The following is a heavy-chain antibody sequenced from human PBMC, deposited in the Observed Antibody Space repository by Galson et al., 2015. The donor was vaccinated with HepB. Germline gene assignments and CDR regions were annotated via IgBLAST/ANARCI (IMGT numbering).Heavy chain of an antibody. CDR3: APEGKNTDLWLDP. D-gene: IGHD2/OR15-2a*01. V-gene: IGHV1-69*13. CDR2: INPIFRVS. J-gene: IGHJ5*02. CDR1: GGTFRTSS. Sequence: SVKVSCKASGGTFRTSSILWVRQAPGQGLEWVGGINPIFRVSNYAQRFQGRVTITADESATTAYMELTSLRSEDTAIYYCAPEGKNTDLWLDPWGQGTLLIVSS.